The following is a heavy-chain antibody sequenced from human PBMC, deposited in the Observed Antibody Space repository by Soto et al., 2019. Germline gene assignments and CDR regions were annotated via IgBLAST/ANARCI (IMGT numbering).Heavy chain of an antibody. CDR2: IYYSGRIYT. CDR3: ATYYDILTGYYSFDY. V-gene: IGHV4-59*08. D-gene: IGHD3-9*01. Sequence: QVQLQESGPGLVKPSETLSLTCTVSDGSIRRFYWSWIRQPPGKGPEWIGYIYYSGRIYTNYNPSLKSRGTLSMDTSKNQFSLKLSSLTAADTAVYYCATYYDILTGYYSFDYWGQGTLVTVSS. J-gene: IGHJ4*02. CDR1: DGSIRRFY.